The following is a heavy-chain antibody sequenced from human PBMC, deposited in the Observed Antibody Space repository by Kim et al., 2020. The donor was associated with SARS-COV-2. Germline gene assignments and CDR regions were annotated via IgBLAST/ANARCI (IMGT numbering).Heavy chain of an antibody. CDR3: ARLGQAYHGMDV. Sequence: FYNQSLKSRVTISVDTSKNQVSLKRSAVTAADTAVYYCARLGQAYHGMDVWGQGTTVTVSS. J-gene: IGHJ6*02. V-gene: IGHV4-31*02.